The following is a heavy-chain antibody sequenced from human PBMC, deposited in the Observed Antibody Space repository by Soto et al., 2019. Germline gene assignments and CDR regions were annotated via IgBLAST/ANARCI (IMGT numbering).Heavy chain of an antibody. CDR3: ARVEAVAGLYNYPGLDV. Sequence: QVQLVQSGAEVKKPGSSVKVSCKVSGGTFSNYAIDWVRLAPGHGLEWMGGIVPIFGTTYYTQKFQGRATIIADDSPSTAYLEMSSLRAEDTAIYYCARVEAVAGLYNYPGLDVWGQGTAVTVSS. J-gene: IGHJ6*02. CDR1: GGTFSNYA. D-gene: IGHD6-19*01. V-gene: IGHV1-69*12. CDR2: IVPIFGTT.